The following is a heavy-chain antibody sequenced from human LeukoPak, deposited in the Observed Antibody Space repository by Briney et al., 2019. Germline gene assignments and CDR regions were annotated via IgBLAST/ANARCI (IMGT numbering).Heavy chain of an antibody. D-gene: IGHD6-13*01. J-gene: IGHJ6*03. V-gene: IGHV1-46*03. Sequence: ASVKVSCKASGYTFTSYYMHWVRQAPGQGLEWMGIINPSGGSTSYAQKFQGRVTMTRDTSTSTVYMELSSLRSEDTAVYYCARARWQPLVTSDGYMDVWGKGTTVTVSS. CDR3: ARARWQPLVTSDGYMDV. CDR2: INPSGGST. CDR1: GYTFTSYY.